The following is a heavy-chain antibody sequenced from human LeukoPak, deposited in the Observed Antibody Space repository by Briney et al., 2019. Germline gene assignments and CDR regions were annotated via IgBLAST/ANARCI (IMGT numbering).Heavy chain of an antibody. J-gene: IGHJ3*02. CDR2: INPNSGGT. D-gene: IGHD6-13*01. Sequence: GASVKVSFKASGYTFTGYYMHWVRQAPGQGLEWMGWINPNSGGTNYAQKFQGRVTMTRDTSISTAYMELSRLRSDDTAVYYCASGYSSSWEAFDIWGQGTMVTVSS. CDR3: ASGYSSSWEAFDI. V-gene: IGHV1-2*02. CDR1: GYTFTGYY.